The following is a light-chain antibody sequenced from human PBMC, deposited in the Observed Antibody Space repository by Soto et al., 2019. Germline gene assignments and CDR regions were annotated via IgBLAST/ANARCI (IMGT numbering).Light chain of an antibody. V-gene: IGKV1-5*01. CDR3: QHYNSYSEA. CDR2: AAS. J-gene: IGKJ1*01. CDR1: QSISSY. Sequence: DIQMTQSPSSLPASVGDRVTITCRASQSISSYLSWYQQKSGKAPKLLIFAASTLQGGVPSRFSGSGSGTDFTLTISSLQPDDFATYYCQHYNSYSEAFGQGTKVDIK.